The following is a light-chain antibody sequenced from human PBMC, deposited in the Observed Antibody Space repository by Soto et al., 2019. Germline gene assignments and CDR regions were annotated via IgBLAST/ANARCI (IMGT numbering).Light chain of an antibody. CDR3: QQHGGSPFT. CDR2: GAS. CDR1: QSVTSSY. J-gene: IGKJ4*01. Sequence: EVVLTQSPGTLSLSPGERATLSCRASQSVTSSYLAWYQQKPGQAPRLLIYGASSRATGIPDRFSGSGSGTDFILTISRLEPEDFAVYYCQQHGGSPFTFGGGTKVAIK. V-gene: IGKV3-20*01.